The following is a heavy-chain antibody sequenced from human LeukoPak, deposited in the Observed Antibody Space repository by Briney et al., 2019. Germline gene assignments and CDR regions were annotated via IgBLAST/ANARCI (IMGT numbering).Heavy chain of an antibody. D-gene: IGHD3-10*01. CDR1: GFTLSSYW. CDR3: AKDPSGSGSDY. Sequence: GGSLRLSCAATGFTLSSYWMSWVRQAPGKGLEWVANIKKDGSEKYYADSVKGRFTISRDNSKNTVYLQMNSLRAEDTAVYYCAKDPSGSGSDYWGQGTLVTVSS. J-gene: IGHJ4*02. V-gene: IGHV3-7*03. CDR2: IKKDGSEK.